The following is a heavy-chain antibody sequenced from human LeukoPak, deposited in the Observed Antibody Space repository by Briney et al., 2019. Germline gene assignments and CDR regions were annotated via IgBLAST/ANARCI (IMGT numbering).Heavy chain of an antibody. D-gene: IGHD5-24*01. V-gene: IGHV3-23*01. J-gene: IGHJ4*02. Sequence: GGSLRLSCAASGFTFSSYAMSWVRQAPGKGLEWVSAISGSGGSTYYADSVKGRFTISRDNSKSTLFLQMNSLKAEDTAVYYCAKDPRVGSRVATPCHWGQGTLVTVSS. CDR1: GFTFSSYA. CDR2: ISGSGGST. CDR3: AKDPRVGSRVATPCH.